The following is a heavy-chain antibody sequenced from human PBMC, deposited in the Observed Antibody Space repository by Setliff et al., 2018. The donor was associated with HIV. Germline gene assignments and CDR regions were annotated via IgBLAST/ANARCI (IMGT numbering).Heavy chain of an antibody. D-gene: IGHD3-22*01. CDR3: ASDYYDSSGYPQGAFDI. V-gene: IGHV1-69*13. CDR2: VIPIAGTA. J-gene: IGHJ3*02. Sequence: SVKVSCKASGGTFSRYAISWVRQAPGQGLEWMGGVIPIAGTANYAQKFQGRVTITADESTSTAYMELSSLRSEDTAVYYCASDYYDSSGYPQGAFDIWGQGTMVTVSS. CDR1: GGTFSRYA.